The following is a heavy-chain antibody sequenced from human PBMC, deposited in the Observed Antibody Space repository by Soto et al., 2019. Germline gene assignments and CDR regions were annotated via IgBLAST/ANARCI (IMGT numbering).Heavy chain of an antibody. CDR3: VRRYFDWSLFPDY. CDR1: GFTFGDYA. CDR2: IRSKAYGGTT. V-gene: IGHV3-49*03. Sequence: GGSLRLSCTASGFTFGDYAMSWFRQAPGKGLEWVGFIRSKAYGGTTEYAASVKGRFTISRDDSKSIAYLQMNSLKTEDTAVYYCVRRYFDWSLFPDYWGQGTLVTVSS. J-gene: IGHJ4*02. D-gene: IGHD3-9*01.